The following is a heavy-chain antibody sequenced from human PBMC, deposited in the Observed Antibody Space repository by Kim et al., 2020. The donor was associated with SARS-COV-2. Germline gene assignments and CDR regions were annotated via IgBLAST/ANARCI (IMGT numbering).Heavy chain of an antibody. CDR3: ARGASVPGIAVAGYFDY. V-gene: IGHV3-33*01. Sequence: GGSLRLSCAASGFTFSSYGMHWVRQAPGKGLEWVAVIWYDGSNKYYADSVKGRFTISRDNSKNTLYLQMNSLRAEDTAVYYCARGASVPGIAVAGYFDYWGQGTLVTVSS. CDR2: IWYDGSNK. J-gene: IGHJ4*02. CDR1: GFTFSSYG. D-gene: IGHD6-19*01.